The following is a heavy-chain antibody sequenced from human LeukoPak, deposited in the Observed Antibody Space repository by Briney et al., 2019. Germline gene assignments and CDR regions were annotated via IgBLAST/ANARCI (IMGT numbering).Heavy chain of an antibody. V-gene: IGHV3-21*01. D-gene: IGHD2-2*01. Sequence: GGSLILSCAASGFTFSSYSMNWVRQAPGKGLEWVSSISSSSSYIYYADSVKGRFTISRDNSKNTLYLQMNSLRAEDTAVYYCAKAHITSWYYFDYWGQGTLVTVSS. J-gene: IGHJ4*02. CDR2: ISSSSSYI. CDR1: GFTFSSYS. CDR3: AKAHITSWYYFDY.